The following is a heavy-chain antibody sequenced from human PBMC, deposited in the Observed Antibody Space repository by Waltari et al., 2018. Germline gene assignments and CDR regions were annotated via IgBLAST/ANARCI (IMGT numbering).Heavy chain of an antibody. J-gene: IGHJ4*02. V-gene: IGHV1-8*01. CDR2: MNPNRCNT. CDR3: ARGPMYSSSPTLK. Sequence: QVQLVQSGAEVKKPGASVKVSCKPSGYTFTSYHINWVRQATVQGLEWMGWMNPNRCNTGYAQKVQGRVTMTRNNSISTAYMEMSSLRSEDTAVYYCARGPMYSSSPTLKWGQGTLVTVSS. D-gene: IGHD6-13*01. CDR1: GYTFTSYH.